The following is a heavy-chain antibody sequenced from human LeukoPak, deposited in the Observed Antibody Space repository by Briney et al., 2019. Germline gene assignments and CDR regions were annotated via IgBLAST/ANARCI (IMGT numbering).Heavy chain of an antibody. CDR1: GVTFNTHW. V-gene: IGHV3-7*01. Sequence: GGSLRLSCAASGVTFNTHWMIWVRQAPGKGLEWVANVKQDGSEKYYVPAVRGRFTISRDNADNSMYLQMHSLSAEDTAVYYCATGRAAHLFDYWGQGTLVTVSS. CDR2: VKQDGSEK. J-gene: IGHJ4*02. CDR3: ATGRAAHLFDY. D-gene: IGHD6-6*01.